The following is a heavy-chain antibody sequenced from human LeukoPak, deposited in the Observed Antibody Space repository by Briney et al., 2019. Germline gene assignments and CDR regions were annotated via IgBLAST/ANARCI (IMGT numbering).Heavy chain of an antibody. J-gene: IGHJ6*02. V-gene: IGHV4-39*01. Sequence: SETLSLTCTVSGVSISSSSYYWGWIRQPPGKGLEWIGSIYYSGSTYYNPSLKSRVTISVDTSKNQFSLKLSSVTAADTAVYYCARQVSQWQAHRGGMDVWGQGTTVTVSS. CDR2: IYYSGST. CDR1: GVSISSSSYY. CDR3: ARQVSQWQAHRGGMDV. D-gene: IGHD6-19*01.